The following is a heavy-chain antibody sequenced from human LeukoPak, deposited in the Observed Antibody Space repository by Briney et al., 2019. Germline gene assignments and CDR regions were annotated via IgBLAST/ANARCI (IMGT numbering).Heavy chain of an antibody. J-gene: IGHJ4*02. CDR3: AKCGISGCHLIDY. CDR2: ISGRTGAT. V-gene: IGHV3-23*01. Sequence: GGSLRLSCAASGFTLTTNAMSWVRQAPGKGLEWVSAISGRTGATYYADSEKGRFTISRDNSKSTLYLQMDSLRAEDTAVYYCAKCGISGCHLIDYWGQGTLVTVSS. CDR1: GFTLTTNA. D-gene: IGHD6-19*01.